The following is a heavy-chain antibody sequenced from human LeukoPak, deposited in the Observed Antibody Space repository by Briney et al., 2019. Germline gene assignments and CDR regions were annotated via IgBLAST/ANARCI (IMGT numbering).Heavy chain of an antibody. Sequence: GGSLRLSCAASGFTFSSYAMHWVRQAPGKGLEWVAVISYDGSNKYYADSVKGRFTVSRDNSKNTLYVQMNSLRPEDTAVYYCARGWEPFDYWGQGSLVTVSS. D-gene: IGHD1-14*01. CDR1: GFTFSSYA. J-gene: IGHJ4*02. CDR2: ISYDGSNK. V-gene: IGHV3-30-3*01. CDR3: ARGWEPFDY.